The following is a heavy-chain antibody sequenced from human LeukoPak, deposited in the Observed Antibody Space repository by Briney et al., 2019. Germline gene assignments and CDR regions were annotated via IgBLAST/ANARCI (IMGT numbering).Heavy chain of an antibody. D-gene: IGHD1-14*01. J-gene: IGHJ4*02. V-gene: IGHV1-2*02. CDR3: ARVWGPEIPYFDY. CDR1: GYTFTGYY. CDR2: INPNSGGT. Sequence: ASVKVSCKASGYTFTGYYMHWVRQAPGQGLEWMGWINPNSGGTNYAQKFQGRVTMTRDTSISTAYMELRSLRSDDTAVYYCARVWGPEIPYFDYWGQGTLVTVSS.